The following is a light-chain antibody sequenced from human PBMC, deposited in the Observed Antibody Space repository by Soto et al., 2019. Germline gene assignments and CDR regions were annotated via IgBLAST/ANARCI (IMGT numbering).Light chain of an antibody. V-gene: IGKV1-39*01. J-gene: IGKJ1*01. Sequence: DIQMTQSPSSLSASVGDGVTITCRASQYISSYLNWYQQKPGKAPKLLIYAASSSQSGVPRRFSGSGSGTDFTLTISSLQPEDFATYFCQQSYSSFPWTFGQGTKVDIK. CDR1: QYISSY. CDR2: AAS. CDR3: QQSYSSFPWT.